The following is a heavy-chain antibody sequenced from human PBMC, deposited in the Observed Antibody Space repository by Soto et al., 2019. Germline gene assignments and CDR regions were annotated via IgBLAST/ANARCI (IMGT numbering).Heavy chain of an antibody. CDR1: GGTFSSYG. V-gene: IGHV1-69*13. Sequence: GASVKVSCKASGGTFSSYGISWVRQAPGQGLEWMGGIIPIFGTANYAQKFQGRVTITADESTSTAYMELSSLRSEDTAVYYCARDHSSGYYYYYGMDVWGQGTTVTVSS. CDR3: ARDHSSGYYYYYGMDV. D-gene: IGHD6-19*01. CDR2: IIPIFGTA. J-gene: IGHJ6*01.